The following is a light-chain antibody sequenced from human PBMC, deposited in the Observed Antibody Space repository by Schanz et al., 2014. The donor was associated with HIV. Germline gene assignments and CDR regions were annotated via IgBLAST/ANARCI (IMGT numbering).Light chain of an antibody. Sequence: EIVLTQSPGTLSLSPGERVTLSCRASQSVSNRYLAWYQQRPGQAPRLLIYGASNRATGIPDRFSGGGSGTDFTLTISRLEPEDFAVYYCQQSGDSGGTFGGGTKVDMK. CDR1: QSVSNRY. CDR3: QQSGDSGGT. J-gene: IGKJ4*01. CDR2: GAS. V-gene: IGKV3-20*01.